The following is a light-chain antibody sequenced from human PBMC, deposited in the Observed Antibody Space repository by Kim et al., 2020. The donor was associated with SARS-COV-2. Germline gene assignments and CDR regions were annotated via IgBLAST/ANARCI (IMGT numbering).Light chain of an antibody. CDR3: TSRDSGGGRLV. CDR1: SLRNSY. Sequence: ALGQTVTITCQGDSLRNSYASWYRQKPGQAPVVVIYGKNDRPSGIPDRISGSRSGNTASLTITGAQAEDEAEYYCTSRDSGGGRLVFGTGTKVTVL. V-gene: IGLV3-19*01. J-gene: IGLJ1*01. CDR2: GKN.